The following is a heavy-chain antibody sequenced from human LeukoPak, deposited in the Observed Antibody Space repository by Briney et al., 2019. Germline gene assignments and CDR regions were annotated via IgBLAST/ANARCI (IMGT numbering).Heavy chain of an antibody. Sequence: PSETLSLTCTVSGGSISSGSYYWSWIRQPAGTGLEWIGRIYTSGSTNYNPSLKSRVTISVDTSKNQFSLKLSSVTAADTAVYYCARRRCSGGSCSLDYWGQGTLVTVSS. CDR2: IYTSGST. J-gene: IGHJ4*02. D-gene: IGHD2-15*01. CDR1: GGSISSGSYY. V-gene: IGHV4-61*02. CDR3: ARRRCSGGSCSLDY.